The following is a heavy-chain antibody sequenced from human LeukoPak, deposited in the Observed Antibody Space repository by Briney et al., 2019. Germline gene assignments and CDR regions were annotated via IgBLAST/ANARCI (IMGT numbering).Heavy chain of an antibody. D-gene: IGHD3-22*01. CDR2: INPSGGST. CDR3: ASSKGDSSGYDQEYFQH. CDR1: GYTFINYD. V-gene: IGHV1-46*01. J-gene: IGHJ1*01. Sequence: ASVKVSCKASGYTFINYDINWVRQAPGQGLEWMGIINPSGGSTSYAQKFQGRVTMTRDTSTSTVYMELSSLRSEDTAVYYCASSKGDSSGYDQEYFQHWGQGTLVTVSS.